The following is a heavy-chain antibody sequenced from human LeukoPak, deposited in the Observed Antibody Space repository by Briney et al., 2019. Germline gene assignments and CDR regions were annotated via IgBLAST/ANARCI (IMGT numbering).Heavy chain of an antibody. V-gene: IGHV3-48*03. CDR1: GFTFSSYE. J-gene: IGHJ6*02. Sequence: PGGSLRLSCAASGFTFSSYEMNWVRQAPGKGLEWLSYISNSGSTMYYADSVKGRFTISRDNAKNSLNLQMNSLRAEDTAVYYCARRPAAGYFYDMDVWGQGTTVTVSS. D-gene: IGHD6-13*01. CDR3: ARRPAAGYFYDMDV. CDR2: ISNSGSTM.